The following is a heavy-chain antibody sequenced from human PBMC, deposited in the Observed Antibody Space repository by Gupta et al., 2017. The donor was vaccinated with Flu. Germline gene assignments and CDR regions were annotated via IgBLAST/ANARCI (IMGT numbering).Heavy chain of an antibody. J-gene: IGHJ6*03. CDR1: GFTFSSYG. CDR3: ARSFAYYYYYYMDV. D-gene: IGHD3-16*01. CDR2: ISYDGSNK. V-gene: IGHV3-30*03. Sequence: QVQLVESGGGVVQPGRSLRLSCAASGFTFSSYGMHWVRQAPGKGLEWVAVISYDGSNKYYADSVKGRFTISRDNSKNTLYLQMNSLRAEDTAVYYCARSFAYYYYYYMDVWGKGTTVTVSS.